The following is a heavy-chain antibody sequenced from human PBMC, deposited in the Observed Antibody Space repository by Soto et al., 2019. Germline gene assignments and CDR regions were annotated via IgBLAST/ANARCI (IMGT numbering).Heavy chain of an antibody. CDR1: GVTFSIYS. D-gene: IGHD2-21*01. CDR3: ARDLGVALASLTLDF. J-gene: IGHJ4*02. CDR2: ITTSSSFR. V-gene: IGHV3-21*01. Sequence: VGPMRLSCAASGVTFSIYSRNWVRQAPRKGLEWVADITTSSSFRFYADSVEGRFTISRDDAKNSIYLQMNSLRAEDTGVYYCARDLGVALASLTLDFWGRGNLVTVS.